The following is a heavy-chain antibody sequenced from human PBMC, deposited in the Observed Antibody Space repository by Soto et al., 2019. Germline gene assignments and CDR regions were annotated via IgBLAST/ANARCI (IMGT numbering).Heavy chain of an antibody. CDR1: GFTFSNYW. D-gene: IGHD2-21*01. CDR2: IKEDGSER. CDR3: ASARHIGP. J-gene: IGHJ5*02. V-gene: IGHV3-7*01. Sequence: GGSLRLSCAASGFTFSNYWMSWVRQAPGKGLEWVANIKEDGSERNYVDSVKGRFTISRDNAENSLYLQMNSLRAEDTAVYYCASARHIGPWGQGTLVTVSA.